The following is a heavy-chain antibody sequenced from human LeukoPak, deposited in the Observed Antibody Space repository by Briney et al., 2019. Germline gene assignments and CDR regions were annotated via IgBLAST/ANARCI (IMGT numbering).Heavy chain of an antibody. Sequence: TSETLSLTCAVSDYSISSGDYWGWIRPPPGKGLEGIGSVYHSGSTHYSPSLKSRVTISGDTSKNQFSLKLRSVTAADTAVYYCARNDSSGYFDYWGQGTLDTVSS. J-gene: IGHJ4*02. D-gene: IGHD3-22*01. V-gene: IGHV4-38-2*01. CDR1: DYSISSGDY. CDR2: VYHSGST. CDR3: ARNDSSGYFDY.